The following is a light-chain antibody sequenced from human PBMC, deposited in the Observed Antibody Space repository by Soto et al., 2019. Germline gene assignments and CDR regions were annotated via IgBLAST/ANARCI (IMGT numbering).Light chain of an antibody. CDR2: GAS. V-gene: IGKV1-6*01. CDR1: QDISDD. CDR3: LQNHNYPRT. J-gene: IGKJ1*01. Sequence: AIQMTQSPSSLSASVGDRVTITCRASQDISDDVGWYQQTPGKAPKLLISGASSLQSGVPSRFSGSGSGAAFTLTLTSLRPEDSATYYCLQNHNYPRTVGQGTKVEI.